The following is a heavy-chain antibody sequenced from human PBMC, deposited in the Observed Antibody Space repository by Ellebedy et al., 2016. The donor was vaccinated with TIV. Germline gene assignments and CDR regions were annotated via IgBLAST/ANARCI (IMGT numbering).Heavy chain of an antibody. V-gene: IGHV3-23*01. D-gene: IGHD2-2*01. CDR1: GFTFSSYA. Sequence: PGGSLRLSCVASGFTFSSYAMCWVRQAPGKGLEWVSTISDSGGNTYFPDSVKGRFTISRDNSRNTVYLQMNNLRAEDTAVYYCARAGIVVVPAAIGVWGQGTLVTVSS. CDR3: ARAGIVVVPAAIGV. J-gene: IGHJ4*02. CDR2: ISDSGGNT.